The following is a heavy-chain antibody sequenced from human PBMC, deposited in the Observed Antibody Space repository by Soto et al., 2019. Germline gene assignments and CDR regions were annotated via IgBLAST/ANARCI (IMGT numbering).Heavy chain of an antibody. Sequence: PGGSLRLSCAASGFTFSSYAMHWVRQAPGKGLEYVSAISSNGGSTYYANSVKGRFTISRDNSKNTLYLQMGSLRAEDMAVYYCARDLSPTGGSGSFSPLFDYWGQGTLVTVSS. D-gene: IGHD3-10*01. CDR3: ARDLSPTGGSGSFSPLFDY. V-gene: IGHV3-64*01. J-gene: IGHJ4*02. CDR2: ISSNGGST. CDR1: GFTFSSYA.